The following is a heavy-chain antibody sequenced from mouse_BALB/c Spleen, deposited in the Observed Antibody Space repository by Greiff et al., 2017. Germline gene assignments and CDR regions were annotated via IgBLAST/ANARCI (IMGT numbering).Heavy chain of an antibody. Sequence: EVMLVESGGGLVKPGGSLKLSCAASGFAFSSHDMSWVRQTPEKRLEWVAYISSGGGSTYYPDTVKGRFTISRDNAKNTLYLQMSSLKSEDTAMYYCARHYYGSIPYAMDYWGQGTSVTVSS. CDR2: ISSGGGST. V-gene: IGHV5-12-1*01. D-gene: IGHD1-1*01. CDR1: GFAFSSHD. CDR3: ARHYYGSIPYAMDY. J-gene: IGHJ4*01.